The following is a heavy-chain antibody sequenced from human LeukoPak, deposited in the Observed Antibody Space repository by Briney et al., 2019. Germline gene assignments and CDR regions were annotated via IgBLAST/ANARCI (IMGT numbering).Heavy chain of an antibody. D-gene: IGHD1-26*01. V-gene: IGHV3-30*18. CDR3: AKTQLVGSYHPPGY. J-gene: IGHJ4*02. CDR1: GFTFSSYG. Sequence: GGSLRLSCAASGFTFSSYGMIWVRQAPGKGLEWVALISYDGDTEYYADSVKGRFTISRDNSKNTLYLQMNDLRPEDTAVYYCAKTQLVGSYHPPGYCGQGTQVTVSS. CDR2: ISYDGDTE.